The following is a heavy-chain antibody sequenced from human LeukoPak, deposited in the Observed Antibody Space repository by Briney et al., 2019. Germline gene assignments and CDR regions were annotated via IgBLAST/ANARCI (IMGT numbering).Heavy chain of an antibody. CDR2: ISSSSSYI. Sequence: PGGSLRLSCAASGFTLSSYSMNWVRQAPGKGLEWVSSISSSSSYIYYADSVKGRFTISRDNAKNSLYLQMNSLRAEDTAVYYCAREEEAGGRNYFDYWGQGTLVTVSS. J-gene: IGHJ4*02. D-gene: IGHD3-16*01. V-gene: IGHV3-21*01. CDR3: AREEEAGGRNYFDY. CDR1: GFTLSSYS.